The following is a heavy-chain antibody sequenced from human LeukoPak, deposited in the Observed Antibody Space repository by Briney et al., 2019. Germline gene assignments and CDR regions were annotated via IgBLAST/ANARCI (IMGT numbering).Heavy chain of an antibody. J-gene: IGHJ6*03. CDR1: GGSISSSSYY. D-gene: IGHD5-24*01. Sequence: SETLSLTCTVSGGSISSSSYYWGWIRQPPGTGLEWIGSIYYSGSTYYNPSLKSRVTISVDTSKNQFSLKLSSVTAADTAVYYCARESQMATPKGYYYYYMDVWGKGTTVTISS. CDR3: ARESQMATPKGYYYYYMDV. CDR2: IYYSGST. V-gene: IGHV4-39*07.